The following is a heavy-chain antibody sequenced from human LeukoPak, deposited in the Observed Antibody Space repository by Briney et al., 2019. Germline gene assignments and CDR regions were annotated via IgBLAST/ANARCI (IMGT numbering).Heavy chain of an antibody. CDR2: IIPIFGTA. D-gene: IGHD1-26*01. V-gene: IGHV1-69*05. J-gene: IGHJ4*02. Sequence: AASVKVSCKASGGTFSSYAISWVRQAPGQGLEWMGGIIPIFGTANYAQKFQGRVTITTDGSTSTAYMELSSLRSEDTAVYYCARSGSYSFLGYFDYWGQGTLVTVSS. CDR3: ARSGSYSFLGYFDY. CDR1: GGTFSSYA.